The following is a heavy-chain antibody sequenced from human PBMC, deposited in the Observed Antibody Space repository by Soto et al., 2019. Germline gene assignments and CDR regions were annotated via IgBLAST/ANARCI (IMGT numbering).Heavy chain of an antibody. CDR1: GFTFSSYA. Sequence: GGSLRLSCAASGFTFSSYAMSWVRQAPGKGLEWVSAISGSGGSTYYADSVKGRFTISRDNSKNTLYLQMNSLRAEDTAVYYCAKVLLWFGELSYDAFDIWGQGTMVTVSS. D-gene: IGHD3-10*01. J-gene: IGHJ3*02. CDR2: ISGSGGST. CDR3: AKVLLWFGELSYDAFDI. V-gene: IGHV3-23*01.